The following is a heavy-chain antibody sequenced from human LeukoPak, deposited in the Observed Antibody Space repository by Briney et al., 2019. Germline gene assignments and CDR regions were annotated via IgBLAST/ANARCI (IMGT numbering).Heavy chain of an antibody. CDR3: TTDLASGYYLFDY. D-gene: IGHD3-22*01. Sequence: GGSLRLSCAASGFTFSDYYMSWIRQAPGKGLEWVSCISSSGSTIYYTDSVKGRFTISRDNAKNSLYLQMNSLKTEDTAVYYCTTDLASGYYLFDYWGQGTLVTVSS. CDR1: GFTFSDYY. CDR2: ISSSGSTI. V-gene: IGHV3-11*01. J-gene: IGHJ4*02.